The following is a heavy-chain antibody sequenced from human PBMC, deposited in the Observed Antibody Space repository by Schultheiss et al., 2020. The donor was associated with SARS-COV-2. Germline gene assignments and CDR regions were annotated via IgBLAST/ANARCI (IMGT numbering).Heavy chain of an antibody. CDR3: ARVEIAFDY. V-gene: IGHV4-61*02. CDR2: IYTSGST. CDR1: GGSISSGGYY. Sequence: SETLSLTCTVSGGSISSGGYYWSWIRQPAGKGLEWIGRIYTSGSTYYNPSLKSRVTISVDTSKNQFSLKLSSVTAADTAVYYCARVEIAFDYWGQGTLVTVSS. J-gene: IGHJ4*02. D-gene: IGHD2-15*01.